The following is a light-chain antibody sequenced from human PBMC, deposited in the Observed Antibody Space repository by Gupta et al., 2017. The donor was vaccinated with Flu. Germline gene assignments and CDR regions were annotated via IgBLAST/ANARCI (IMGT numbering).Light chain of an antibody. J-gene: IGKJ4*01. Sequence: EIVLTQSPATLSLSPGERATLSCRASQSVSNYLAWYQQKPGQAPRLLIYDASSRATGVPARFSGSGTATDFTLTISSREPEDSAVYYCQQRSDWPSLTFGGGTKVEIK. CDR1: QSVSNY. CDR3: QQRSDWPSLT. CDR2: DAS. V-gene: IGKV3-11*01.